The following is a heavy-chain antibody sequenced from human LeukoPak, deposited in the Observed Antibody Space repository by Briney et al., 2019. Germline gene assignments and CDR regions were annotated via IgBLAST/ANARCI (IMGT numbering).Heavy chain of an antibody. CDR2: IWYDGSNK. Sequence: GGSLRLSCAASGFTFSSYGMHWVRQAPGKGLEWVAVIWYDGSNKYYADSVKGRFTISRDNSKNTLYLQMNSLRAEDTAVYYCARDAPYSGCLDYWGQGTLVTVSS. J-gene: IGHJ4*02. V-gene: IGHV3-33*08. CDR3: ARDAPYSGCLDY. CDR1: GFTFSSYG. D-gene: IGHD1-26*01.